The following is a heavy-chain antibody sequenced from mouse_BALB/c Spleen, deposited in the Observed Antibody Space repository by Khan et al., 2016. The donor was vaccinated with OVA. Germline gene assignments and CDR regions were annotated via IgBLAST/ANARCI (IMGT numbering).Heavy chain of an antibody. CDR1: GFSLTNYT. D-gene: IGHD1-1*01. CDR3: ARDHYGSTYDYALDY. J-gene: IGHJ4*01. CDR2: IGTGGST. V-gene: IGHV2-9*02. Sequence: QVQLKESGPGLVAPSQSLSITCTVSGFSLTNYTVHWVRQPPGKGLEWLGIIGTGGSTNYNSALMSRLSINKDNSKSQVFLKMNSLQIDDTVMYYCARDHYGSTYDYALDYWGQGTSVTVSS.